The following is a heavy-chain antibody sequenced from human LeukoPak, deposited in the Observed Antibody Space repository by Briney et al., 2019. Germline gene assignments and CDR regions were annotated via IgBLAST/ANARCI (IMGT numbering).Heavy chain of an antibody. CDR2: INADGSTT. V-gene: IGHV3-74*01. CDR3: ARIPAAGTDFDY. J-gene: IGHJ4*02. Sequence: GGSLRLSCAASGFTFSSYWMHWVRHAPGKGLVWVSRINADGSTTTYADSVKGRFTISRDNAKNTLYLQMNSLRAEDTAVYYCARIPAAGTDFDYWGQGTLVTVSS. CDR1: GFTFSSYW. D-gene: IGHD6-13*01.